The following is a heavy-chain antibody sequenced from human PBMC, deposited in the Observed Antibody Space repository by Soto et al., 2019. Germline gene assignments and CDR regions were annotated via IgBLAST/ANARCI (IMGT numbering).Heavy chain of an antibody. V-gene: IGHV3-49*04. J-gene: IGHJ4*01. CDR3: TRVGKFDY. CDR2: IRSEANGGTT. CDR1: GFTFADYT. D-gene: IGHD1-26*01. Sequence: LRLSCTDSGFTFADYTMSWVRQAPGKGLEWVGLIRSEANGGTTHYAASVHGGFIISRDDSRGIAFLQMNNLKSEDTAVYYCTRVGKFDYWGHGTLVTVSS.